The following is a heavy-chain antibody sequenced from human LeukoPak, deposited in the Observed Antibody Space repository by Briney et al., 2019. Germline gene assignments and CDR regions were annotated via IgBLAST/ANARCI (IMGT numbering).Heavy chain of an antibody. CDR3: AKNEDSGYDVPGY. CDR2: ISGSGGST. D-gene: IGHD5-12*01. CDR1: GFTFSSYA. J-gene: IGHJ4*02. Sequence: GGSLRLSCAASGFTFSSYAMSWVRQAPGKGLEWVSVISGSGGSTYYADSVKGRFTISRDNSKNTLYLQMNSLRAEDTAVYYCAKNEDSGYDVPGYWGQGTLVTVSS. V-gene: IGHV3-23*01.